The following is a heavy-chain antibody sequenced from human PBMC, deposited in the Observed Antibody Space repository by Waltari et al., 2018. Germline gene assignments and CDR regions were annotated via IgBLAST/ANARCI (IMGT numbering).Heavy chain of an antibody. CDR3: GRGRAIDLIDY. CDR1: GYSFTDYW. Sequence: EVQMVPSGAEVKKPGESLKISCEGSGYSFTDYWIGWVRRMPGKGLEWMAFIFPRDSDTRYSPSFQGQVTISADKSISTAYLQWGSLKASDTALYYCGRGRAIDLIDYWGQGTLVTVSS. V-gene: IGHV5-51*01. CDR2: IFPRDSDT. D-gene: IGHD2-21*01. J-gene: IGHJ4*02.